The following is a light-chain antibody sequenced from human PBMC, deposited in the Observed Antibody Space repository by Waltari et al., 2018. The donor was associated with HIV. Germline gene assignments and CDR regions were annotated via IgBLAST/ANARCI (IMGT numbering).Light chain of an antibody. CDR3: HQYHDWYT. J-gene: IGKJ2*01. Sequence: IAMTQSPATLSVSPGESATLSCRASQSISNNLARFQQKPGQAPRLLIYDASFRATGIPARFSGSGSGTEFTLTVSFLQSEDFAVYYCHQYHDWYTFGQGTKLEIK. V-gene: IGKV3D-15*03. CDR1: QSISNN. CDR2: DAS.